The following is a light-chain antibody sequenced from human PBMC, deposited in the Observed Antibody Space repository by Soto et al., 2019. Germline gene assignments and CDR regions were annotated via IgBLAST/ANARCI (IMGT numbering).Light chain of an antibody. Sequence: QSVLTQPASVSGSPGQSIAISCTGTSSDVGAYIYVSWYQHHPDKAPKLILYDVSARPSGVSDRFSGSKSGNTASLTISGLQPEDEADYYCSSYTSSSTEVFGTGTKVTVL. CDR3: SSYTSSSTEV. V-gene: IGLV2-14*03. CDR1: SSDVGAYIY. J-gene: IGLJ1*01. CDR2: DVS.